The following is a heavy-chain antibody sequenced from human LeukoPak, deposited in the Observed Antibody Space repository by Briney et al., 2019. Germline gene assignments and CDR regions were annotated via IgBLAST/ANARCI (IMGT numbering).Heavy chain of an antibody. Sequence: KTSETLSLTCAVSGYSISSGYYWGWIRQPPGKGLEWIGSIYHSGSTYYNPSLKSRVTISVDTSKNQFSLKLSSVTAADTAVYYCARQRGDCSSTSCYAPNWGQGTLVTVPS. V-gene: IGHV4-38-2*01. D-gene: IGHD2-2*01. J-gene: IGHJ4*02. CDR1: GYSISSGYY. CDR3: ARQRGDCSSTSCYAPN. CDR2: IYHSGST.